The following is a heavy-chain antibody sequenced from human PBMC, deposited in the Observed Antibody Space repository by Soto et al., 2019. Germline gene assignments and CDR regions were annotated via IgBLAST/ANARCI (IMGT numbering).Heavy chain of an antibody. CDR2: IYYSGST. D-gene: IGHD4-17*01. J-gene: IGHJ4*02. CDR3: ARGMTTVTTYDY. Sequence: SETLSLTCTVSGGSISSRGYYWGWIRQPPGKGLEWIGTIYYSGSTYYNPSLKSRVTISVDRSKNQFSLKLSSVTAADTAVYYCARGMTTVTTYDYWGQGTLVTVSS. CDR1: GGSISSRGYY. V-gene: IGHV4-39*07.